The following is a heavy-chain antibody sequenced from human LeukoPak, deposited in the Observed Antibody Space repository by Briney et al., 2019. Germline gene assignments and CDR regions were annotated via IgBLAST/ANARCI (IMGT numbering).Heavy chain of an antibody. CDR3: ASSTAYNWNYSYPYYFDY. D-gene: IGHD1-7*01. J-gene: IGHJ4*02. V-gene: IGHV4-34*01. CDR1: GASFSGYY. Sequence: SETLSLTCAVYGASFSGYYWSWIRQPPGKGLEWVGEINHSGSTNYNPSLKSRITISVDSSKNQFSLKLISVTAADTAVYYCASSTAYNWNYSYPYYFDYWGQGTLVTVSS. CDR2: INHSGST.